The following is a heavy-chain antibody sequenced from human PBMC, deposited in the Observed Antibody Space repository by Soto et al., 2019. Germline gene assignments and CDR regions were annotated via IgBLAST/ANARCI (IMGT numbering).Heavy chain of an antibody. D-gene: IGHD3-9*01. J-gene: IGHJ4*02. Sequence: PGGSLRLSCEGSGFTFENYAMNWVRRAPGKGLEWVSSISNIGGQTYYADSVKGRFTISRDMSKKTVHLRMNNLRADDTGVYFCAKEMWGWGYDIFGVDISFDHWGQGTPVTVSS. CDR1: GFTFENYA. CDR3: AKEMWGWGYDIFGVDISFDH. CDR2: ISNIGGQT. V-gene: IGHV3-23*01.